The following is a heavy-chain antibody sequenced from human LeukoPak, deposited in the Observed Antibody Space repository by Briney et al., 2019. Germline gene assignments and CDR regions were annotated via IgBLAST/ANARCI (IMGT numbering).Heavy chain of an antibody. D-gene: IGHD2-8*01. CDR1: GFTFSSYE. CDR2: ISSSGSTI. CDR3: ARDLVGSTNGV. V-gene: IGHV3-48*03. J-gene: IGHJ4*02. Sequence: GGSLRLSCAASGFTFSSYEMNWVRKAPGKGLEWVSYISSSGSTIYYADSVKGRFTISRDNAKNSLYLQMNSLRAENTAVYYCARDLVGSTNGVWGQGTPVTVSS.